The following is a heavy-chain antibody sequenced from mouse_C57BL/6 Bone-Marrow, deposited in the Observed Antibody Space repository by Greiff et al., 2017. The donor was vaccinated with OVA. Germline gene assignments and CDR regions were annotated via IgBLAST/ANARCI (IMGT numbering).Heavy chain of an antibody. J-gene: IGHJ3*01. D-gene: IGHD1-1*01. CDR2: IYPRDGST. CDR3: ARKVGYYWFAY. Sequence: VQLQQSGPELVKPGASVKLSCKASGYTFTSYDINWVKQRPGQGLEWIGWIYPRDGSTKYNEKFKGKATLTVDTSSSTAYMELHSLTSEDSAVYFCARKVGYYWFAYWGQGTLVTVSA. CDR1: GYTFTSYD. V-gene: IGHV1-85*01.